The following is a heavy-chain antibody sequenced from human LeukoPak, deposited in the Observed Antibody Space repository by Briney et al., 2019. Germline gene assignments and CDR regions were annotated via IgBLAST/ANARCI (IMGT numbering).Heavy chain of an antibody. CDR3: AREVITSGGVIAPTFDY. D-gene: IGHD3-16*01. Sequence: SETLSLTCTVSGGSISSYYWSWIRQPAGKGLEWIGRIYTSGSTNYNPSLKSRVTMSVDTSKNQFSLKLSSVTAADTAVYYCAREVITSGGVIAPTFDYWGQGTLVTVSS. CDR1: GGSISSYY. J-gene: IGHJ4*02. CDR2: IYTSGST. V-gene: IGHV4-4*07.